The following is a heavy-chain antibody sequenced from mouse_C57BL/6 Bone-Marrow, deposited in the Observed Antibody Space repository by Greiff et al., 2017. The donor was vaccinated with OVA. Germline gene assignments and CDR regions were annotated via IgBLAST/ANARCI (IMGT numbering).Heavy chain of an antibody. J-gene: IGHJ4*01. V-gene: IGHV1-61*01. CDR1: GYTFTSYW. Sequence: VQLKQPGAELVRPGSSVKLSCKASGYTFTSYWMDWVKQRPGQGLEWIGNIYPSDSETHYNQKFKDKATLTVDKSSSTAYMQLSSLTSEDSAVYYGARDDYDYDGEGYYAMDYWGQGTSVTVSS. D-gene: IGHD2-4*01. CDR3: ARDDYDYDGEGYYAMDY. CDR2: IYPSDSET.